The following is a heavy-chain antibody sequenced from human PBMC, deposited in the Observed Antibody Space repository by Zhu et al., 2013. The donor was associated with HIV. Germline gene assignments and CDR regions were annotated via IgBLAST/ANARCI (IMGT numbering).Heavy chain of an antibody. Sequence: EVQLVQSGAEVKKPGATVKISCKVSGYTFTDYYMHWVQQAPGKGLEWMGLVDPEDGETIYAEKFQGRVTITADKSTTAAYMELSSLRSEDTAVYYCAREGGGGITVWGSYHYPLTSWGQGTLVTVSS. CDR3: AREGGGGITVWGSYHYPLTS. CDR2: VDPEDGET. J-gene: IGHJ4*02. CDR1: GYTFTDYY. V-gene: IGHV1-69-2*01. D-gene: IGHD3-16*02.